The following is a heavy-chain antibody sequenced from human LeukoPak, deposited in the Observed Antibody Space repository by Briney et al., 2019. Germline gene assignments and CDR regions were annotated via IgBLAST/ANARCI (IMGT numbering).Heavy chain of an antibody. CDR2: ISPTGSTT. Sequence: PGGSLRLSCTASGFSFSGHWMHWARHLPGKGLVWVSRISPTGSTTSYADSVKGRFTVSRDNAKNTLYLQVNNLRAGDTAVYYCARGPNSNWSGLDFWGQGTLLTVSS. CDR3: ARGPNSNWSGLDF. D-gene: IGHD6-6*01. CDR1: GFSFSGHW. V-gene: IGHV3-74*01. J-gene: IGHJ4*02.